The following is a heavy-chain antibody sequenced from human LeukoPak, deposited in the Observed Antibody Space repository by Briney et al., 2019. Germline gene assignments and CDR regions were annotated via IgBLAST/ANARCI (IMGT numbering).Heavy chain of an antibody. CDR2: INPSGGST. V-gene: IGHV1-46*01. D-gene: IGHD6-19*01. CDR1: GYTFTIYY. CDR3: ARDGIAVAGTWY. J-gene: IGHJ4*02. Sequence: ASVKVSSKASGYTFTIYYMHWVRQAPGQGLEWMGLINPSGGSTSYAQKFQGRVTMTRDTSTSTVYMGLSSLRSEDTAVYYCARDGIAVAGTWYWGQGTLVTVSS.